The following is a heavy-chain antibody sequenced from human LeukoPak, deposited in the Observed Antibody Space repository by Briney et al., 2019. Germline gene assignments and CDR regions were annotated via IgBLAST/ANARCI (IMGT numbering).Heavy chain of an antibody. Sequence: SETLSLTCTVSGGSISSSSYYWGWIRQPPGKGLEWIGSIYYSGSTYYNPSLKSRVTISVDTSKNQFSLKLSSVTAADTAVYYCARRPAVRYFDWFKGKKYFDYWGQGTLVTVSS. CDR3: ARRPAVRYFDWFKGKKYFDY. D-gene: IGHD3-9*01. V-gene: IGHV4-39*07. CDR1: GGSISSSSYY. CDR2: IYYSGST. J-gene: IGHJ4*02.